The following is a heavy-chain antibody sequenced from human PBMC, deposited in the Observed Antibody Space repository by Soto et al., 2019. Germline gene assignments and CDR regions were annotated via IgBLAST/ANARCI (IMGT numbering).Heavy chain of an antibody. CDR2: IISKANSYAP. V-gene: IGHV3-73*01. D-gene: IGHD3-3*01. CDR3: NFWVAPNYYYYYGMDV. J-gene: IGHJ6*02. CDR1: GFTFSGSA. Sequence: GGSLRLSCAASGFTFSGSAMHWVRQASGKGLEWVGRIISKANSYAPAYAASVKGRFTISRDDSKNTAYLQMNSLKTEYTAVYYCNFWVAPNYYYYYGMDVWGQGTTVTVSS.